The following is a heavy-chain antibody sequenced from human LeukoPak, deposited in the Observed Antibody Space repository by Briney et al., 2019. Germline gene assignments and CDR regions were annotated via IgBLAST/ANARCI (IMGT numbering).Heavy chain of an antibody. V-gene: IGHV4-34*01. J-gene: IGHJ5*02. CDR2: INHSGST. Sequence: SETLSLTCAVYGGSFRSYHWSWIRQPPGKGLEWIGEINHSGSTNYNPSLKSRVSISIDTSNNRFSLKVRSVTAAETAVYYCARVSILLGIPNWFDPWGQGILVTVSS. CDR3: ARVSILLGIPNWFDP. D-gene: IGHD3-9*01. CDR1: GGSFRSYH.